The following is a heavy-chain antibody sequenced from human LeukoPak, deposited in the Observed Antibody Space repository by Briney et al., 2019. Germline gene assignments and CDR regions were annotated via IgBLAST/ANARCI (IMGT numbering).Heavy chain of an antibody. V-gene: IGHV4-34*01. CDR2: INHSGRT. D-gene: IGHD6-6*01. J-gene: IGHJ6*03. CDR1: GGSFSGYY. CDR3: ARADVAAARLRYYYSCYMDV. Sequence: SETLSLTCAVYGGSFSGYYWSWIRQPPGKGLEWIGEINHSGRTNYHPSLKSRVTISVDTSKNQFSLKLSSVTAVDTAVYYWARADVAAARLRYYYSCYMDVWGKGTTVTVSS.